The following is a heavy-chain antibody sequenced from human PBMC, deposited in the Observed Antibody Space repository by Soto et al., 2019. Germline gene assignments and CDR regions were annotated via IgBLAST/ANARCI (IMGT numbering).Heavy chain of an antibody. CDR1: GFTFRNYG. CDR2: IWYDGSNK. CDR3: TRDVSSRYFDL. J-gene: IGHJ2*01. Sequence: QVQLVESGGGVVQPGRSLRLSCAASGFTFRNYGMHWVRQAPGKGLEWVALIWYDGSNKFYTDSVKGRFTISRDNSKSTLHLQMSSLRAEDTAVYYCTRDVSSRYFDLWGRGSLVTVSS. V-gene: IGHV3-33*01.